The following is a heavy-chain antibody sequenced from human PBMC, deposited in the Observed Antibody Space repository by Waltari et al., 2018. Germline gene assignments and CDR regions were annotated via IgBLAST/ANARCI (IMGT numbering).Heavy chain of an antibody. CDR3: ATVKNRPAAEVGWFDP. Sequence: QVQLVQSGAEVKKPGASVKVSCKVSGYTLTELSMHWVRQAPGKGLEWMGGFYPEDVETIYAQKFQGRVTMTEDTSTDTAYMELSSLRSEDTAVYYCATVKNRPAAEVGWFDPWGQGTLVTVSS. CDR1: GYTLTELS. CDR2: FYPEDVET. J-gene: IGHJ5*02. V-gene: IGHV1-24*01. D-gene: IGHD6-13*01.